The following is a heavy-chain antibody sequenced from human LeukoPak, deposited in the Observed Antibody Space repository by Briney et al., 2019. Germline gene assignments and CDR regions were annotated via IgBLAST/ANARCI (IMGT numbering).Heavy chain of an antibody. CDR2: INPSGGST. J-gene: IGHJ4*02. CDR1: GYTFTAYY. CDR3: AKGGEEDYYDSSDYVY. Sequence: ASVKVSCKASGYTFTAYYIHWVRQAPGQGLEWMGWINPSGGSTSYAQKFQGRVTMTRDMSTSTVYMELSSLRSEDTAVYYCAKGGEEDYYDSSDYVYWGQGTLVTVSS. D-gene: IGHD3-22*01. V-gene: IGHV1-46*01.